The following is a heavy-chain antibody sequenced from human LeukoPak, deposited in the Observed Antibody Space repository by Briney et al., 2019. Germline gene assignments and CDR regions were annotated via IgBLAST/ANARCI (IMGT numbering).Heavy chain of an antibody. V-gene: IGHV4-4*07. CDR1: GGSISSYY. Sequence: SETLSLTCTVSGGSISSYYWSWIRQPAGKGLEWIGRIYTSGSTNYNPSLKSRVTMSVDTSKNQFSLKLSCAPAADTAVYYCARDYRSYYDILTVLGGSDAFDIWGQGTMVTVSS. CDR3: ARDYRSYYDILTVLGGSDAFDI. CDR2: IYTSGST. J-gene: IGHJ3*02. D-gene: IGHD3-9*01.